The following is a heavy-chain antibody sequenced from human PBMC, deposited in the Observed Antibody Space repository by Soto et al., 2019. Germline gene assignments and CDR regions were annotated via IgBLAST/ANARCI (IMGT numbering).Heavy chain of an antibody. CDR2: IYPGDSDT. J-gene: IGHJ3*02. D-gene: IGHD3-16*01. Sequence: GESLKISCKGSGYSFTSYWIGWVRQMPGKGLEWMGIIYPGDSDTRYSPSFQGQVTISADKSISTAYLQWSSLKASDTAMYYCASRGDYDYIWAQDPDAFDIWGQGTMVTVSS. CDR1: GYSFTSYW. CDR3: ASRGDYDYIWAQDPDAFDI. V-gene: IGHV5-51*01.